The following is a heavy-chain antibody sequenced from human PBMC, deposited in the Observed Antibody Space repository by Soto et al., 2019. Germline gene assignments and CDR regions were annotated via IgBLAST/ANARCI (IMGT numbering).Heavy chain of an antibody. CDR2: IIPIFGTV. Sequence: QVQLVQSGAEVKKPGSSVKVSCKAYGGTFINYPIRWVRQAPGQGLEWMGGIIPIFGTVNDAQKFQGRVTITAAESTSTAYMELSSLRSEDAAVYSCARGNPRGLKLRYFDLWGRGTLVTVSS. CDR3: ARGNPRGLKLRYFDL. CDR1: GGTFINYP. J-gene: IGHJ2*01. V-gene: IGHV1-69*12. D-gene: IGHD2-21*01.